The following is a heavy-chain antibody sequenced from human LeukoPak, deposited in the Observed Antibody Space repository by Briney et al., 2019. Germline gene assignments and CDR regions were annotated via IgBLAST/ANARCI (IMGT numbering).Heavy chain of an antibody. CDR2: INPNSGGT. V-gene: IGHV1-2*02. Sequence: ASVKVSCKASGYTFTGSYMHWVRQAPGQGLEWMGWINPNSGGTNYAQKFRGRVTMTGDTSISTAYMELSRLRSDDTAIYYCIVSGYSGYDFDYWGQGTLVTVSS. J-gene: IGHJ4*02. CDR3: IVSGYSGYDFDY. D-gene: IGHD5-12*01. CDR1: GYTFTGSY.